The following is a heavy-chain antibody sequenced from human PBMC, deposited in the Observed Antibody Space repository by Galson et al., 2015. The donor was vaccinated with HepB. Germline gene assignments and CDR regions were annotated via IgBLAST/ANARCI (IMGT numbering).Heavy chain of an antibody. CDR2: INQNGREK. D-gene: IGHD3-10*01. CDR1: GFTFSDYY. J-gene: IGHJ4*02. Sequence: SLRLSCAGSGFTFSDYYMNWFRQAPGKGLEWVANINQNGREKNYVDSVKGQFTISRDNARNSLYLQMNSLRSEDTAVYFCARAGAKTPSRHYLDFWGRGTLATVSS. CDR3: ARAGAKTPSRHYLDF. V-gene: IGHV3-7*03.